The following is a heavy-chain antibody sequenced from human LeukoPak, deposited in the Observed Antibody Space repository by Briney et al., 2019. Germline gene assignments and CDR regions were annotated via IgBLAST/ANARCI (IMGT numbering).Heavy chain of an antibody. CDR1: GGSISSSSYY. J-gene: IGHJ5*02. Sequence: SETLSLTCTVSGGSISSSSYYWGWLRQPPGKGLEWIGSIYYSGSTYYNPSLKSRVTISADTSKKQFSLKLNSVAAEDTAVHYCARVGYCTNGVCYNWFDPWGQGTLVTVSS. V-gene: IGHV4-39*01. D-gene: IGHD2-8*01. CDR2: IYYSGST. CDR3: ARVGYCTNGVCYNWFDP.